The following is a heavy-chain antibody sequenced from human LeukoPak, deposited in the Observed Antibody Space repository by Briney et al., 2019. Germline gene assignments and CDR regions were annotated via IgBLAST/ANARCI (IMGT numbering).Heavy chain of an antibody. Sequence: GASVKVSCKASGYTFTSYDINWVRQATGQGLEWMGWMNPNSGNTGYAQELQGRVTITTDTSTSTAYMELRSLRSDDTAVYYCARVGTVTPYYYYYGMDVWGQGTTVTVSS. D-gene: IGHD4-17*01. CDR3: ARVGTVTPYYYYYGMDV. V-gene: IGHV1-8*01. CDR1: GYTFTSYD. CDR2: MNPNSGNT. J-gene: IGHJ6*02.